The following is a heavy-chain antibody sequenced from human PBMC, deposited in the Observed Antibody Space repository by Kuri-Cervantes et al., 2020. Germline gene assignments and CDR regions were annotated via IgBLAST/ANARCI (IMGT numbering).Heavy chain of an antibody. V-gene: IGHV1-18*01. Sequence: ASVKVSCKASGYTFTSYGISWVRQAPGQGLEWMGWISAYNGNTNYAQKFQGRVTITADESTSTAYMELSSLRSEDTAVYYCARDQEGAWIQLVYWGQGTLVTVSS. CDR1: GYTFTSYG. CDR2: ISAYNGNT. CDR3: ARDQEGAWIQLVY. J-gene: IGHJ4*02. D-gene: IGHD5-18*01.